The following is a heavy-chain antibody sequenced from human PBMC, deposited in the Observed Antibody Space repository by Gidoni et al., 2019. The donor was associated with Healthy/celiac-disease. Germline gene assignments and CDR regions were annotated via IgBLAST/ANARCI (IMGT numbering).Heavy chain of an antibody. J-gene: IGHJ6*02. V-gene: IGHV3-20*04. CDR1: GPPADDHG. CDR3: ARDRNEKTYYYYGMDV. Sequence: EVHLVEPGGGVLRPGLSLRPPCAASGPPADDHGLSWFRQAPGKGLEWVTGISWIGSSTGYADSVKGRFTISRDNAKNTLYLQMNSLRAEDTALYYCARDRNEKTYYYYGMDVWGQGTTVTVSS. CDR2: ISWIGSST.